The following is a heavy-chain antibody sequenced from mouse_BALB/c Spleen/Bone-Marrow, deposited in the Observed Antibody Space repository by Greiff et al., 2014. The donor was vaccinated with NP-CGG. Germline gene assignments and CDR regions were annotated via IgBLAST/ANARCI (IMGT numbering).Heavy chain of an antibody. CDR1: GYTFTSYV. D-gene: IGHD2-10*02. Sequence: VQLQQSGPELVKPGASVKMSCKASGYTFTSYVMHWVKQKPGQGLEWIGYINPYNDGTKYNEKFKGKATLTSDKSSSTAYMERSSLTAEDSAVYYGARKVWYYAMDYWGQGTSVTVSS. CDR3: ARKVWYYAMDY. J-gene: IGHJ4*01. V-gene: IGHV1-14*01. CDR2: INPYNDGT.